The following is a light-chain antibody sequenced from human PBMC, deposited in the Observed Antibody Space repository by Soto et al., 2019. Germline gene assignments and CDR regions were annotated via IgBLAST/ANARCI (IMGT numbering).Light chain of an antibody. CDR2: VAS. CDR1: QGISSW. CDR3: QQANSFPLT. V-gene: IGKV1D-12*01. Sequence: DIHMTQSPSSVSASVGDRVTITCRASQGISSWLNWYAQTPGKAPKLLISVASTLQSGVPLRFRGSGSGTDFTLTISRLKPEDFATDYCQQANSFPLTFGQGTRLEIK. J-gene: IGKJ5*01.